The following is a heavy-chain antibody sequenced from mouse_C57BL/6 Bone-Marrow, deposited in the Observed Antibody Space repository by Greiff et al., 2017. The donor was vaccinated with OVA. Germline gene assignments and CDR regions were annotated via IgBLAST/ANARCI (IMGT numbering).Heavy chain of an antibody. CDR2: IDPENGDT. CDR3: TTSTVVAPGAMDY. Sequence: EVQLQQSGAELVRPGASVKLSCTASGFNIKDDYMHWVKQRPEQGLEWIGWIDPENGDTEYASKFQGKATITADTSSNTAYLRLSSLTSEDTAVYYCTTSTVVAPGAMDYWGQGTSVTVSS. D-gene: IGHD1-1*01. J-gene: IGHJ4*01. CDR1: GFNIKDDY. V-gene: IGHV14-4*01.